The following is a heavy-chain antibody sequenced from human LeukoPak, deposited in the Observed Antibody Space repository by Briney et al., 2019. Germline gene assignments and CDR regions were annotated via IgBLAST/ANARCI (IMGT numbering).Heavy chain of an antibody. J-gene: IGHJ3*02. V-gene: IGHV1-69*13. CDR3: ARELWDIVVVVAVTRGAFDI. Sequence: SVKVSCKASGGTFSSYAISWVRQAPGQGLEWMGGIIPIFGTANYAQKLQGRVTITADESTSTAYMELSSLRSEDTAVYYCARELWDIVVVVAVTRGAFDIWGQGTMVTVSS. CDR2: IIPIFGTA. D-gene: IGHD2-15*01. CDR1: GGTFSSYA.